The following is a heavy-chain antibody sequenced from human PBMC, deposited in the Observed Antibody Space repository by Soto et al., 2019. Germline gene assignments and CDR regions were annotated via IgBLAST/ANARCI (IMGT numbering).Heavy chain of an antibody. J-gene: IGHJ5*02. CDR3: AAEKGYDSGWEKWFDP. V-gene: IGHV4-59*01. D-gene: IGHD2-15*01. Sequence: SETLSLTCSVSGDSISSYSWSWIRQPPGKGLEWIGYISYSGSTNYSPSLKSRVTISADTSKNQISLKLRSVTAADTAVYYCAAEKGYDSGWEKWFDPWGQGTLVTVSS. CDR2: ISYSGST. CDR1: GDSISSYS.